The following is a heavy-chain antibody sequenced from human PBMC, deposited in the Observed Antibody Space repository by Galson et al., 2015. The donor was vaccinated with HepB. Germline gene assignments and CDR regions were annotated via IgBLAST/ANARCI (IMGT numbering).Heavy chain of an antibody. CDR2: IFHSGST. J-gene: IGHJ5*02. D-gene: IGHD6-13*01. CDR1: GGSSTSDGYS. V-gene: IGHV4-30-2*01. Sequence: TLSLTCAVSGGSSTSDGYSWNWIRQPPGRGLEWIGHIFHSGSTYYNPSLKSRVTMSIDRSKNQFSLKLTSVTAADTAVYFCARSVAAAGGDWFDPWGQGTLVTVSS. CDR3: ARSVAAAGGDWFDP.